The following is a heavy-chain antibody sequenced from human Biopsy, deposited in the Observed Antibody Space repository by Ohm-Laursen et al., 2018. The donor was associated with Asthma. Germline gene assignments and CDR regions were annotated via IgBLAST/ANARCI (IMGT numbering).Heavy chain of an antibody. V-gene: IGHV1-24*01. CDR3: ASDFPKDYVRYNFQF. Sequence: GASVKVSCKISGYSLTDLSMHWVRQAPGQGLEWMGGHDHEEGGTVNARRFQGRVPMTEDTSTDTAYMELSSLSSDDTAVYYCASDFPKDYVRYNFQFWGQGTLVTVSS. CDR1: GYSLTDLS. J-gene: IGHJ4*02. D-gene: IGHD4-17*01. CDR2: HDHEEGGT.